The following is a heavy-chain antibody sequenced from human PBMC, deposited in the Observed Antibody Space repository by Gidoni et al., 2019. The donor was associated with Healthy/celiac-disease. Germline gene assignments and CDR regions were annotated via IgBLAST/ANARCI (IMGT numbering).Heavy chain of an antibody. CDR2: IYYSGST. CDR3: ARENYDILTGYDY. V-gene: IGHV4-39*01. J-gene: IGHJ4*02. CDR1: GGSIVSSSYY. D-gene: IGHD3-9*01. Sequence: QLQLQESGPGLVKPSETLSLTCTVSGGSIVSSSYYWGWIRQPPGKGLEWIGSIYYSGSTYYNPSLKSRVTISVDTSKNQCSLKLSSVTAADTAVYYCARENYDILTGYDYWGQGTLVTVSS.